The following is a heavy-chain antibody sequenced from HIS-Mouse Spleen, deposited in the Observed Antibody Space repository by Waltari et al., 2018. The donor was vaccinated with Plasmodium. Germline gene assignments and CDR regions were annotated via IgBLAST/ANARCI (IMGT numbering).Heavy chain of an antibody. Sequence: QVQLVQSGAAGKRPGAPGKVSCKASGYTFSRYGISRVRQAPGQGLEWMGWVSGYNGNTNDAQKVQGRVTMTTDTATSTAYMELRSLRSDDTAVYYCARLLPWVHGHFDYWGQGTLVTVSS. V-gene: IGHV1-18*01. D-gene: IGHD1-26*01. CDR2: VSGYNGNT. J-gene: IGHJ4*02. CDR3: ARLLPWVHGHFDY. CDR1: GYTFSRYG.